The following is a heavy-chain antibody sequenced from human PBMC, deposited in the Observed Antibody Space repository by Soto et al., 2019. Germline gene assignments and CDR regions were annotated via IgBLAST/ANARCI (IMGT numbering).Heavy chain of an antibody. Sequence: SETLSLTCAVYCGSFSGYYWSWIRQPPWKGLEWIGEINHSGSTNYNPSLKSRVTISVDKSKNKFSLKLSSVTAADTAVYYCARLYYDFWSGYSFDYYYGMDVWGQGTTVTVSS. CDR3: ARLYYDFWSGYSFDYYYGMDV. CDR1: CGSFSGYY. V-gene: IGHV4-34*01. D-gene: IGHD3-3*01. CDR2: INHSGST. J-gene: IGHJ6*02.